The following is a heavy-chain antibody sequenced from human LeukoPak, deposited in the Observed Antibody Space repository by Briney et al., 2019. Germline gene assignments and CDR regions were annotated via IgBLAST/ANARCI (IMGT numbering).Heavy chain of an antibody. CDR3: AKGEYSRTSYYHYYMDV. CDR1: SVSISSHD. V-gene: IGHV4-59*11. CDR2: SHSSGDT. Sequence: SGTLSLTCSVSSVSISSHDWSWVRQSPGKGLERIGYSHSSGDTSYSPSLKSRVTISLDTSKNQFSLRLSSVTAADTAVYFCAKGEYSRTSYYHYYMDVWGKGTTVTVSS. D-gene: IGHD6-6*01. J-gene: IGHJ6*03.